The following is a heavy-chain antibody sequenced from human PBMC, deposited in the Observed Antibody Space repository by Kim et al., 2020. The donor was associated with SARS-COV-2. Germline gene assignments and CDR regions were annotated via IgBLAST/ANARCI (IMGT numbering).Heavy chain of an antibody. D-gene: IGHD5-12*01. Sequence: GGSLRLSCAASGFTFSGSAMHWVRQASGKGLEWVGRIRSKANSYATAYAASVKGRFTISRDDSKNTAYLQMNSLKTEDTAVYYCTRRWEMATIGERQDAFDIWGQGTMVTVSS. V-gene: IGHV3-73*01. J-gene: IGHJ3*02. CDR2: IRSKANSYAT. CDR3: TRRWEMATIGERQDAFDI. CDR1: GFTFSGSA.